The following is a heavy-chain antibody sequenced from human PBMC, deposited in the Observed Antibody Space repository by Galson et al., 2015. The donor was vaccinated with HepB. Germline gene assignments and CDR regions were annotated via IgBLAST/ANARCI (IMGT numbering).Heavy chain of an antibody. Sequence: SVKVSCKASGGTFSSYAISWVRQAPGQGLEWMGRIIPILGIANYAQKFQGRVTITADKSTSTAYMELSSLRSEDTAVYYCARGRGGRTQSDYWGQGTLVTVSS. CDR1: GGTFSSYA. CDR2: IIPILGIA. V-gene: IGHV1-69*04. CDR3: ARGRGGRTQSDY. J-gene: IGHJ4*02.